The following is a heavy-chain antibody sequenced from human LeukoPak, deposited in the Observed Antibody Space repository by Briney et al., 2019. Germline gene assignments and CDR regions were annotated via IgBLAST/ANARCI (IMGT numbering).Heavy chain of an antibody. CDR3: ARGRKAAAGTGRVDY. D-gene: IGHD6-13*01. J-gene: IGHJ4*02. CDR2: INHSGST. V-gene: IGHV4-34*01. Sequence: TSETLSLTCAVFGGSFSGYYWSWIRQPPGKGLEWIGEINHSGSTNYNPSLKSRVTISVDTSKNQFSLKLSSVTAADTAVYYCARGRKAAAGTGRVDYWGQGTLVTVSS. CDR1: GGSFSGYY.